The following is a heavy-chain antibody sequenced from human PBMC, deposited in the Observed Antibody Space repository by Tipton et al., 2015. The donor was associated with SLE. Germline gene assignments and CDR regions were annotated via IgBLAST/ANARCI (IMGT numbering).Heavy chain of an antibody. Sequence: TLSLTCTVSGGSISSYYWSWIRQPAGKGLEWIGYIYYSGSTNYNPSLKSRVTISVDTSKNQFSLKLSSVTAADTAVYYCARDRYSSLDYWGQGTLVTVSS. V-gene: IGHV4-59*01. J-gene: IGHJ4*02. CDR1: GGSISSYY. D-gene: IGHD6-19*01. CDR3: ARDRYSSLDY. CDR2: IYYSGST.